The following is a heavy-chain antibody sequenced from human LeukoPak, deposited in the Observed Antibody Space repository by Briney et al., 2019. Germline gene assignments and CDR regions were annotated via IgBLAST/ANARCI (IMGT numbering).Heavy chain of an antibody. V-gene: IGHV4-34*01. Sequence: PSETLSLTCAVYGGSLSGYYWSWIRQPPGKGLEWIGEINHSGSTNYNPSLKSRVTISVDTSKNQFSLKLSSVTAADTAVYYCARVTGDRHRYFDLWGRGTLVTVSS. CDR3: ARVTGDRHRYFDL. CDR1: GGSLSGYY. D-gene: IGHD7-27*01. CDR2: INHSGST. J-gene: IGHJ2*01.